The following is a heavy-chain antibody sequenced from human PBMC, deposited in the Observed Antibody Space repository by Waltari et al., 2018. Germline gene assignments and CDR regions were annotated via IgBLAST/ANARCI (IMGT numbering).Heavy chain of an antibody. D-gene: IGHD3-22*01. V-gene: IGHV1-69*02. Sequence: QVQLVQSGAEVKKPGSSVKVSCKASGHPFNTHAISWVRRAPGQGLEWMGRIIPIFGLANYAQTFQDRVTITADKSTTTAYMELSSLRSEDTALYYCARSLYFDKIDFYPPDWYFDLWGRGTLVTVSS. CDR1: GHPFNTHA. CDR3: ARSLYFDKIDFYPPDWYFDL. J-gene: IGHJ2*01. CDR2: IIPIFGLA.